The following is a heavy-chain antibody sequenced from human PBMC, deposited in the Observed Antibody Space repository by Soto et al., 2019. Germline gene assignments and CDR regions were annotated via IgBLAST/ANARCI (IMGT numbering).Heavy chain of an antibody. J-gene: IGHJ3*02. CDR2: INSDGSST. CDR1: GFTFSSYW. Sequence: GGSLRLSCAASGFTFSSYWMHWVRQAPGKGLVWVSRINSDGSSTSYANSVKGRFTISRDNAKNTLYLQMNSLRAEDTAVYYCARSVVAPGAFDIWGQGTMVTVSS. V-gene: IGHV3-74*01. CDR3: ARSVVAPGAFDI. D-gene: IGHD3-22*01.